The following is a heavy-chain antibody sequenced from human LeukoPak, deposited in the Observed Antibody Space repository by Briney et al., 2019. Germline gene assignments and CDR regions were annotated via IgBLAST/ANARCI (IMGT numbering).Heavy chain of an antibody. CDR3: ARKGDLGSWFDP. V-gene: IGHV3-48*04. Sequence: GGSLRLSCAASGFTFSSYSMNWVRQAPGKGLEWVSYISSSGSTIYYADSVKGRFTISRDNAKNSLYLQMNSLRAEDTAVYYCARKGDLGSWFDPWGQGTLVTVSS. CDR1: GFTFSSYS. J-gene: IGHJ5*02. D-gene: IGHD7-27*01. CDR2: ISSSGSTI.